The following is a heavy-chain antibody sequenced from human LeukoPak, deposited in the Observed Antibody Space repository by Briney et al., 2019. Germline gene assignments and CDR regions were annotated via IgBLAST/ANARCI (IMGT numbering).Heavy chain of an antibody. CDR3: AKSGKAVAGTGPLDY. Sequence: GGSLRLSCAASGFTFSSYSMNSVRQAPGKGLEWVSSISSSSSYIYYADSVKGRFTISRDNAKNSLYLQMNSLRAEDTAVYYCAKSGKAVAGTGPLDYWGQGTLVTVSS. D-gene: IGHD6-19*01. CDR2: ISSSSSYI. CDR1: GFTFSSYS. V-gene: IGHV3-21*04. J-gene: IGHJ4*02.